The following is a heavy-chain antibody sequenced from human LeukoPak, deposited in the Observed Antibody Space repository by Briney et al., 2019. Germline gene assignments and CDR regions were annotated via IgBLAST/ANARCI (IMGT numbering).Heavy chain of an antibody. D-gene: IGHD3-22*01. V-gene: IGHV4-39*01. J-gene: IGHJ3*01. CDR3: AKAGVRYFDSSGLYAFDF. Sequence: SETLSLTCAVSGGSISSTSYYWAWIRQPPGKGLEGIGTIYYSGSTYHNPSLKSRVTLSVDTSRNQFSLRLSSVDAADTAVYYCAKAGVRYFDSSGLYAFDFWDQGTTVTVSS. CDR1: GGSISSTSYY. CDR2: IYYSGST.